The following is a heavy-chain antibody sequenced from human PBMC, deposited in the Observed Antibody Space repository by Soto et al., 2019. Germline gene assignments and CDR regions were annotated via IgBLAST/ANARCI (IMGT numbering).Heavy chain of an antibody. CDR3: ARDLRSCSGGSCYPYYYGMDV. D-gene: IGHD2-15*01. V-gene: IGHV1-69*13. Sequence: ASVKVSCKASGGTFSSYAISWVRQAPGQGLEWMGGIIPIFGTANYAQKFQGRVTITADESTSTAYMELSSLRSEDTAVYYCARDLRSCSGGSCYPYYYGMDVWGQGTTVTVSS. J-gene: IGHJ6*02. CDR2: IIPIFGTA. CDR1: GGTFSSYA.